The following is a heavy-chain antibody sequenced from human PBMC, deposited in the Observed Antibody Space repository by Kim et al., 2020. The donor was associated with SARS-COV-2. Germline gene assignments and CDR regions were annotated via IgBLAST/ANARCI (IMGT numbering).Heavy chain of an antibody. J-gene: IGHJ4*02. D-gene: IGHD3-10*01. Sequence: YYTPSLKVRVTLSVDTSKNQFSLKLSSVTAADTAVYYCAGSSGSYYNFDYWGQGTLVTVSS. V-gene: IGHV4-31*02. CDR3: AGSSGSYYNFDY.